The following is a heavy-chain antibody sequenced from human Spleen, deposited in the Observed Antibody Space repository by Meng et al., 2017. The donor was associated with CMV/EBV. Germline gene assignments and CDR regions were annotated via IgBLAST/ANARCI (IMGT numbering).Heavy chain of an antibody. J-gene: IGHJ6*02. CDR1: GFSFDNYA. D-gene: IGHD3-3*01. Sequence: GGSLRLSCAASGFSFDNYAMPWVRQAPGKGLEWVSGINWNSGSVGYADSVTGRFTISSDNAKKSLYLQLNSLRVEDTALYFCARDSGPHYDQLIRASNGMDVWGQGTTVTVSS. CDR2: INWNSGSV. V-gene: IGHV3-9*01. CDR3: ARDSGPHYDQLIRASNGMDV.